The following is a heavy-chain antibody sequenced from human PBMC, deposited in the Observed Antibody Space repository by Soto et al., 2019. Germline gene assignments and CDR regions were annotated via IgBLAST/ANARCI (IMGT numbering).Heavy chain of an antibody. Sequence: GASVKVSCKTSGFTFTDYYMHWVRQAPGQGLEWMGWINPNSGGTNYAQSFQGRVTMTRDTSISTAYMEVRRLRSDDTAVYYCARFQSSVAGTLADYWGQGTLVTVS. CDR3: ARFQSSVAGTLADY. CDR1: GFTFTDYY. J-gene: IGHJ4*02. D-gene: IGHD6-19*01. V-gene: IGHV1-2*02. CDR2: INPNSGGT.